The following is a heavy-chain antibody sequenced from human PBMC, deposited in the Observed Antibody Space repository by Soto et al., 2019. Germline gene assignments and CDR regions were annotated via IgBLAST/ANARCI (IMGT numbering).Heavy chain of an antibody. D-gene: IGHD4-4*01. CDR1: GYSLPSYW. CDR3: ARRMGSNWFDP. J-gene: IGHJ5*02. CDR2: IYPGDSDT. Sequence: GXSLKISCQGSGYSLPSYWTGWVRQMPGKGLEWMGIIYPGDSDTRYTPSFQGQVTMSADKSISTAYLQWSSLKASDTAMYYCARRMGSNWFDPWGQGTLVTVSS. V-gene: IGHV5-51*01.